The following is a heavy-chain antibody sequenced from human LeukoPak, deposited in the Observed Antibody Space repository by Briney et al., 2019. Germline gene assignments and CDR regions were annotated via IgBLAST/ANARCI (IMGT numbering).Heavy chain of an antibody. V-gene: IGHV3-23*01. D-gene: IGHD6-13*01. CDR3: AKDRGPVPSSSWYHS. CDR1: GFTFSSYA. CDR2: ISGSGGST. J-gene: IGHJ4*02. Sequence: QTGGSLRLSCAASGFTFSSYAMSWVRQAPGKGLEWVSAISGSGGSTYYADSVKGRFTISRDNSKNTLYLQMNSLRAEDTAVYYCAKDRGPVPSSSWYHSWGQGTLVTVSS.